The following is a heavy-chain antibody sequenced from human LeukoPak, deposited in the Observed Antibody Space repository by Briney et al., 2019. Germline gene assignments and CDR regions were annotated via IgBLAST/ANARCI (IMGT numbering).Heavy chain of an antibody. Sequence: SETLSLTCTVSGGSISSSSYYWGWIRQPPGKGLEWIGSIYYSGSTYYNPSLKSRVTISVDTSKNQFSLKLSSVTAADTAVYYCARDRDSVKGNVYFDYWGQGTLVTVSS. J-gene: IGHJ4*02. V-gene: IGHV4-39*07. CDR3: ARDRDSVKGNVYFDY. CDR2: IYYSGST. CDR1: GGSISSSSYY. D-gene: IGHD3-10*01.